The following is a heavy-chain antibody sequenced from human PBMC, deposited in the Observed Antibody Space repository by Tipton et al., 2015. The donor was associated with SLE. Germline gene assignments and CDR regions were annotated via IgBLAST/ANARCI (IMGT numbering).Heavy chain of an antibody. V-gene: IGHV3-21*03. CDR2: MSGDGRYM. Sequence: GSLRLSCVASGFFFSAYSMNWVRQAPGKGLEWVSCMSGDGRYMYFADSVKGRFTISRDNAKNLLYLEMNSLRVEDTALYYCAKHRGAVTGPLDFWGQGTLVTVSS. J-gene: IGHJ4*02. D-gene: IGHD6-19*01. CDR1: GFFFSAYS. CDR3: AKHRGAVTGPLDF.